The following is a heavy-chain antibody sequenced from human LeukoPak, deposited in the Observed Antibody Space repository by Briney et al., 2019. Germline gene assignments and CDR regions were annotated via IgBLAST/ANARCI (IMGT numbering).Heavy chain of an antibody. J-gene: IGHJ4*03. V-gene: IGHV4-34*01. CDR2: IDHRGDT. Sequence: PSETLSLTCAVYVGSLSRYYWSWSRQSPGKGLEWIAEIDHRGDTNYNPSVKSRVTISVDTSKNQFSLRVRSLSAADTAVYYCARGATISETGYFDFWGQGTLVTVSS. CDR1: VGSLSRYY. D-gene: IGHD5-24*01. CDR3: ARGATISETGYFDF.